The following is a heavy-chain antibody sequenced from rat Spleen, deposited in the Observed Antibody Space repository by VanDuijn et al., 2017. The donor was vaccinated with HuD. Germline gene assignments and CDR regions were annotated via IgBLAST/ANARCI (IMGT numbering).Heavy chain of an antibody. D-gene: IGHD1-11*01. CDR3: ASGEGITYIMNA. CDR2: IWNNGGT. CDR1: GFSLTSYN. V-gene: IGHV2-41*01. Sequence: QVQLKESGPGLVQPSQTLSLTCTVAGFSLTSYNVHWVRQHPGKGLEWIGVIWNNGGTRYNSALKSRLSISKDTSKSQVFLKMNSLQTEDTAMYFCASGEGITYIMNAWGQGASVTVSS. J-gene: IGHJ4*01.